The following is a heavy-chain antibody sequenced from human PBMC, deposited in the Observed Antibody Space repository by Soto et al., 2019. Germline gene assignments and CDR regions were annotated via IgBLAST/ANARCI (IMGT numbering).Heavy chain of an antibody. V-gene: IGHV4-4*07. J-gene: IGHJ4*02. CDR3: AGGLVVRDNLVNPHFDY. CDR1: GDSISNYY. CDR2: IHTAGT. D-gene: IGHD2-21*01. Sequence: QVQLQESGPGLVKPSETLSLTCNVSGDSISNYYWNWIRQPAGKGLQWIGRIHTAGTNYNPSLRSRVPMVPDKAQNQFLLALSSLTAADTAVFFRAGGLVVRDNLVNPHFDYWGRGTLVTVSS.